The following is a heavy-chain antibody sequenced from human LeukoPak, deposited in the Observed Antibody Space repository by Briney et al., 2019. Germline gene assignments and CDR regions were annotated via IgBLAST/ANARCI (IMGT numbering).Heavy chain of an antibody. V-gene: IGHV1-69*05. D-gene: IGHD1-1*01. CDR1: GGTFSSYA. Sequence: PGASVKVSCKASGGTFSSYAISCVRQAPGQGLEWMGGIIPIFGTANYAQRFQGRVTITTDTSTSTDYMELRSLGYDDTDVYYCARDPGWDYYVHYWGQGTLVTVFS. J-gene: IGHJ4*02. CDR3: ARDPGWDYYVHY. CDR2: IIPIFGTA.